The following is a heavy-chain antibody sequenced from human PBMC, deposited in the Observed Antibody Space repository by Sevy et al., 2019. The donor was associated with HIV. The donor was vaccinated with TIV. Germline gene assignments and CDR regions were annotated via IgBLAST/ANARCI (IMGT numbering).Heavy chain of an antibody. CDR1: GFTFSTHW. CDR3: ARDGYNYGPFLFDY. V-gene: IGHV3-74*01. J-gene: IGHJ4*02. Sequence: GGSLRLSCAASGFTFSTHWMNWVRQVPGKGLVRVSRIDSDGSTTRYADSVKGRFIISRDNAKNTLYLQMNSLRAEDTAVYYCARDGYNYGPFLFDYWGQGVPVTVSS. D-gene: IGHD5-18*01. CDR2: IDSDGSTT.